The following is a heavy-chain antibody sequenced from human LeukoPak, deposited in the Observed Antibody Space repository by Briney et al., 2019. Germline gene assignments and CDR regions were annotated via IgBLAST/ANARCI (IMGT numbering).Heavy chain of an antibody. CDR3: VKGQEVVYAHMFDY. D-gene: IGHD2-8*02. J-gene: IGHJ4*02. Sequence: GGSVSLSCGASGFTFRTYAMHGVRQAPGKGLEYVSSIGSSGISTYYTDSVEGRFTISRDNSKNTLYLQISSLRPEDTAVYYCVKGQEVVYAHMFDYWGQGALVTVSS. V-gene: IGHV3-64D*09. CDR2: IGSSGIST. CDR1: GFTFRTYA.